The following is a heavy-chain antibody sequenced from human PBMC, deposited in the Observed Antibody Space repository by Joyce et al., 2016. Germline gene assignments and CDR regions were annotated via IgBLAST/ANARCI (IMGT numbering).Heavy chain of an antibody. V-gene: IGHV3-21*01. Sequence: QLVESGGGVVKPGGSLRLSCEASGSTFSTSSMSWFRQAPGKGLEWVAAISDTSDYIFHAETVRGRFTVSRDNAKKTLYLQMNSLRAEDSAVFYCARGGISYYYAMDVWGQGTTVTVSS. CDR2: ISDTSDYI. CDR1: GSTFSTSS. J-gene: IGHJ6*02. CDR3: ARGGISYYYAMDV. D-gene: IGHD3-16*01.